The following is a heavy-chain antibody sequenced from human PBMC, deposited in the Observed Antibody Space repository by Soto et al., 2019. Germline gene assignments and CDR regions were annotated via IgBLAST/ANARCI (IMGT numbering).Heavy chain of an antibody. CDR1: GGSISSGEYY. CDR3: ARTSLTIFGPSNDYYGVGV. J-gene: IGHJ6*02. V-gene: IGHV4-30-4*01. CDR2: ISYSGST. Sequence: QVQLQESGPGLVKPSETLSLTCTVSGGSISSGEYYWTWIRQPPGKGLEWIGYISYSGSTHYSPSLKSRVSITVDTSKNQFSLILVSVRAADTAVYYCARTSLTIFGPSNDYYGVGVWGLGTTVTVSS. D-gene: IGHD3-3*01.